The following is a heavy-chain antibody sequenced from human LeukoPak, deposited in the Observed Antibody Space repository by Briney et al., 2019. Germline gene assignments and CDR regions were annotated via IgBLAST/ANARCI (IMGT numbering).Heavy chain of an antibody. D-gene: IGHD3-3*01. CDR3: ARDIGDYDFWSGYSRAIDAFDI. CDR1: GGSISSYY. CDR2: IYYSGST. J-gene: IGHJ3*02. V-gene: IGHV4-59*01. Sequence: SETLSLTCTVSGGSISSYYWSWIRQPPGKGLEWIGYIYYSGSTNYNPSLKSRVTISVDTSKNQFSLKLSSVTAADTAVYYCARDIGDYDFWSGYSRAIDAFDIWGQGTMVTVSS.